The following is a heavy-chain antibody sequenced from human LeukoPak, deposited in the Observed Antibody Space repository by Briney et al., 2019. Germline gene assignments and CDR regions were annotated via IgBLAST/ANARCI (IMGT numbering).Heavy chain of an antibody. J-gene: IGHJ4*02. V-gene: IGHV3-48*03. D-gene: IGHD6-13*01. CDR1: GFTFSSYE. Sequence: PGGSLRLSCAVSGFTFSSYEMNWVRQAPGEGLEWVSYISGRGSSIYYADSVKGRFTTSRDNPKNSLYLQMNSLRAEDTAVYYCAKTPSSSWYSFDYWGQGTLVTVSS. CDR2: ISGRGSSI. CDR3: AKTPSSSWYSFDY.